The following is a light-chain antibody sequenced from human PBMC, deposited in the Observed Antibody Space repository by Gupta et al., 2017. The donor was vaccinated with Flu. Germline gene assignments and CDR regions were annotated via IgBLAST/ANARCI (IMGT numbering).Light chain of an antibody. Sequence: AIHLTQSPSSLSASVGDRVTITCRASQHIGSDLAWYQQKPGSAPRLLIYDASSLQSGVPSRFSGSGSASDFTLTITSLQPEDIATYYCLQDYNYPWTFGQGTKVEI. CDR1: QHIGSD. CDR3: LQDYNYPWT. V-gene: IGKV1-6*01. CDR2: DAS. J-gene: IGKJ1*01.